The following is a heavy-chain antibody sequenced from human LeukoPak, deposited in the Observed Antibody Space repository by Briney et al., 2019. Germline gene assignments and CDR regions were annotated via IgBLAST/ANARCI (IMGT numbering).Heavy chain of an antibody. CDR2: IYYSGTT. CDR3: KQRTAYDILTGYYRDWYFDL. Sequence: SETLSLTCTVSGGSISSSPYYWGWIRQPPGKGLEWIGSIYYSGTTHYSPSLESRVTISVDTSKNQFSLKLSSVTAADTAVFYFKQRTAYDILTGYYRDWYFDLWGRGTLVTVSS. D-gene: IGHD3-9*01. J-gene: IGHJ2*01. V-gene: IGHV4-39*07. CDR1: GGSISSSPYY.